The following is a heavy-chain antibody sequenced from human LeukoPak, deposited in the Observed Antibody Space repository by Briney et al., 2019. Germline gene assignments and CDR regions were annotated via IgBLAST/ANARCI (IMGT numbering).Heavy chain of an antibody. D-gene: IGHD4-23*01. V-gene: IGHV4-39*07. CDR2: IYYSGST. CDR1: GGSISSSSYY. J-gene: IGHJ3*02. Sequence: PSETLSLTCTVSGGSISSSSYYWGWIRQPPGRGLEWIGSIYYSGSTYYNPSLKSRVTISVDTSKNQFSLKLSSVTAADTAVYYCAKDPYGGNSVTAFDIWGQGTMVTVSS. CDR3: AKDPYGGNSVTAFDI.